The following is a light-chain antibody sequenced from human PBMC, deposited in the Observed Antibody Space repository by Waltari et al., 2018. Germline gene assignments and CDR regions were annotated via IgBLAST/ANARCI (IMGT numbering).Light chain of an antibody. CDR2: AAS. J-gene: IGKJ1*01. CDR1: QSVSRT. Sequence: EIVLTQSPGPLSLAPGERATLSCRASQSVSRTLAWYQQKPGQAPSLLIYAASTWATGIPDRFSGSGSGTDFSLTISRLEPEDFAVYYCQHYVRLPATFGQGTKVEIK. V-gene: IGKV3-20*01. CDR3: QHYVRLPAT.